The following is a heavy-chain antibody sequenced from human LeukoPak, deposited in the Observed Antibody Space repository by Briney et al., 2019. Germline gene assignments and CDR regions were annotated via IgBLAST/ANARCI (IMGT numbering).Heavy chain of an antibody. CDR2: ISSSSSYI. CDR1: GFTFSGFG. J-gene: IGHJ3*02. Sequence: GGSLRLSCAVSGFTFSGFGMNWVRQAPGKGLEWVSSISSSSSYIYYADSVKGRFTISRDNAKKSLYLQMNSLRAEDTALYYCARGPYYYGSGSYRGAFDIWGQGTMVTVSS. V-gene: IGHV3-21*04. CDR3: ARGPYYYGSGSYRGAFDI. D-gene: IGHD3-10*01.